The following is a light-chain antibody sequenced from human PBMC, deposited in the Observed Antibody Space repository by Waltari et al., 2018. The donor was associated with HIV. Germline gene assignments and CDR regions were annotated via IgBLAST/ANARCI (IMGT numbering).Light chain of an antibody. Sequence: QSALTQPRSVSGSPGPSVTISCTGSSSDVGGYNYVSWYQQHPTKAPKLIIYAVSERPSGVPERFSGSKSGNRASLTISGLQAEDEADYYCYSYAGSLLFGGGTKLTVL. J-gene: IGLJ2*01. V-gene: IGLV2-11*01. CDR2: AVS. CDR1: SSDVGGYNY. CDR3: YSYAGSLL.